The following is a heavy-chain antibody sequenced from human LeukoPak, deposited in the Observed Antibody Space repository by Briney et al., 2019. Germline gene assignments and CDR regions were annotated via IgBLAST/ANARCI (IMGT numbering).Heavy chain of an antibody. V-gene: IGHV3-23*01. J-gene: IGHJ4*02. Sequence: ESGGSLRLSCVASGFTFSNYAMSWVRQTPVKGLEWVSSISGSGGSTHYADSVKGRFTISRDNSKNILYLQMNSLRAEDTAVYYCAKDWMSKIINYFDYWGQGTLVTVSS. CDR1: GFTFSNYA. D-gene: IGHD3-10*01. CDR2: ISGSGGST. CDR3: AKDWMSKIINYFDY.